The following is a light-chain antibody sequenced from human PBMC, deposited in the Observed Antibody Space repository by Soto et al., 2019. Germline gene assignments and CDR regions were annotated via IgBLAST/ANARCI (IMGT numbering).Light chain of an antibody. CDR3: SAWDYRRNAFV. CDR2: GIH. J-gene: IGLJ1*01. CDR1: SSNIEFNT. Sequence: QSVLTQPPSASAAPGQGVTISCSGSSSNIEFNTVNWYQKLPGTAPKLLIYGIHQRPSGVPDRFSGSKSGTSASLAISGLQSEDEADYYCSAWDYRRNAFVFGSGTKLTVL. V-gene: IGLV1-44*01.